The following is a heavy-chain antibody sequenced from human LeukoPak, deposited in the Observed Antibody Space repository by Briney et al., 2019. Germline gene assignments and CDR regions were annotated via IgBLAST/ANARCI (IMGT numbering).Heavy chain of an antibody. CDR3: ARVGDNTAFDY. D-gene: IGHD2-21*01. CDR1: GFTFNVRW. Sequence: GGSLSLSCAASGFTFNVRWMHWVRQAPGKGLVWVSRINSDGSGTSHADSVKGRFTISRDNAKNTLYLQMNSLRAEDTAVYYCARVGDNTAFDYWGQGTLVTVSS. CDR2: INSDGSGT. V-gene: IGHV3-74*01. J-gene: IGHJ4*02.